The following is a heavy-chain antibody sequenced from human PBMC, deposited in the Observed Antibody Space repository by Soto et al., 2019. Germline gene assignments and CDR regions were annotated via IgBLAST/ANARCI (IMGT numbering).Heavy chain of an antibody. CDR3: ATDPRFCTITSCYEADY. D-gene: IGHD2-2*01. V-gene: IGHV3-23*01. CDR1: GFTFINYA. Sequence: GGSLRLSCAASGFTFINYAMNWVRQAPGKGLEWVSTINSSGGTYYSDSVKGRFTISRVNSKNTLYLQMNSLRAEDTAVYYCATDPRFCTITSCYEADYWGQGALVTVSS. CDR2: INSSGGT. J-gene: IGHJ4*02.